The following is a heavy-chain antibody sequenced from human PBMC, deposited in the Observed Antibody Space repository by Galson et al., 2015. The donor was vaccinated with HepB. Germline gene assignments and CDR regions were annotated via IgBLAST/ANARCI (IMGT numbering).Heavy chain of an antibody. CDR1: GFTFTSSA. Sequence: QSGAEVKKPGASVKVSCKASGFTFTSSAMQWVRQARGQRLEWIGWIVVGSGNTNYAQKFQERVTITRDMSTSTAYMELSSLRSEDTAVYYCAAEITMVRGVIEAFDIWGQGTMVTVSS. D-gene: IGHD3-10*01. CDR2: IVVGSGNT. J-gene: IGHJ3*02. V-gene: IGHV1-58*02. CDR3: AAEITMVRGVIEAFDI.